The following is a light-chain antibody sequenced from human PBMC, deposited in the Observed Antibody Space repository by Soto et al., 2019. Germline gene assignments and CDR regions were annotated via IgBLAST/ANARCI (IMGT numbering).Light chain of an antibody. Sequence: QSVLTQPRSVSGSPGQSVTIFCTGTNSDVGGYNYVSWYQQHPGKAPKVMIYDVTKRPSGVPDRFSGSKSGNTASLTISGLQVEDEADYYCCSYAGGPYVLGTGTKVTVL. CDR3: CSYAGGPYV. V-gene: IGLV2-11*01. CDR1: NSDVGGYNY. CDR2: DVT. J-gene: IGLJ1*01.